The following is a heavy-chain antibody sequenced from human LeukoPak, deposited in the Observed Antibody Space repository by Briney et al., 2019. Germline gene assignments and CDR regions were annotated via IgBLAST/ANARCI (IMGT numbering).Heavy chain of an antibody. J-gene: IGHJ4*02. V-gene: IGHV3-30*18. CDR1: GFTFSSYG. CDR2: ISYDGSNK. CDR3: AKGWQWLSSF. D-gene: IGHD6-19*01. Sequence: SGGSLRLPCAASGFTFSSYGIHWVRQAPGKGLEWVAVISYDGSNKYYADSVKGRFTISRDNSKNTLYLQMNSLRAEDTAVYYCAKGWQWLSSFWGQGTLVTVSS.